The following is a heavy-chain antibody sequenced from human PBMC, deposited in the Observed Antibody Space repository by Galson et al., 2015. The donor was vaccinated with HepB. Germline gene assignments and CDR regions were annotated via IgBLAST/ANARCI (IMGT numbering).Heavy chain of an antibody. D-gene: IGHD6-13*01. J-gene: IGHJ6*02. CDR1: GSTFTSYG. Sequence: SVKVSCKASGSTFTSYGISWVRQAPGQGLEWMGWISAYNGNTNYAQKLQGRVTMTTDTSTSTAYMELRSLRSDDTAVYYCARVHSSSWYSDYGMDVWGQGTTVTVSS. CDR3: ARVHSSSWYSDYGMDV. CDR2: ISAYNGNT. V-gene: IGHV1-18*01.